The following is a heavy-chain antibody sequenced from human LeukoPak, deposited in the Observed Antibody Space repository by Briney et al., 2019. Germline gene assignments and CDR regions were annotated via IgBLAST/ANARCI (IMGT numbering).Heavy chain of an antibody. CDR2: ISAYNGNT. Sequence: GASVKVSCKASGYTFTSYGISWVRQAPGQGLEWMGWISAYNGNTNYAQKLQGRVTMTTDTSTSTAYMELRSLRSDDTAVYYCARESGRPGDSSSWYNFDYWGQGTLVTVSS. D-gene: IGHD6-13*01. CDR1: GYTFTSYG. V-gene: IGHV1-18*01. CDR3: ARESGRPGDSSSWYNFDY. J-gene: IGHJ4*02.